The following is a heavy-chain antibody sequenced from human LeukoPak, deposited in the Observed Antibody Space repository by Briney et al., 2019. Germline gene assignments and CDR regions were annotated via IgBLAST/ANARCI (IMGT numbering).Heavy chain of an antibody. V-gene: IGHV3-74*01. J-gene: IGHJ6*02. CDR1: GFTFTTYW. CDR2: INSDGSIT. D-gene: IGHD5-18*01. Sequence: GSLRLSCAASGFTFTTYWMHWVRQAPGKGLVWVSHINSDGSITNYADSVKGRFTISRDNAKNTLYLQMNSLRAEDTAVYYCARDAVDTANAVWGQGTTVTVSS. CDR3: ARDAVDTANAV.